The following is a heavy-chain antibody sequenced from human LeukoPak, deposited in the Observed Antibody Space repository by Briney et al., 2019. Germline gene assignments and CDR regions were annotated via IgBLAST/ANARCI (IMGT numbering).Heavy chain of an antibody. Sequence: SETLSLTCTVSGGSISSYCWSWIRQPPGKGLEWIGYIYYSGSTNYNPSLKSRVTISVDTSKNQFSLKLSSVTAADTAVYYCARGRAHDYGDPSDYWGQGTLVTVSS. J-gene: IGHJ4*02. V-gene: IGHV4-59*12. CDR2: IYYSGST. CDR3: ARGRAHDYGDPSDY. D-gene: IGHD4-17*01. CDR1: GGSISSYC.